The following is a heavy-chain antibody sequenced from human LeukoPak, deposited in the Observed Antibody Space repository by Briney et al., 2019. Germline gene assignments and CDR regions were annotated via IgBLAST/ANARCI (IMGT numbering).Heavy chain of an antibody. CDR2: INPNSGGT. Sequence: ASVKVSCKASGYTFTGYYMHWVRQAPGQGLEWMGWINPNSGGTNYAQKFQGRVTMTRDTSISTAYMELSRLRSDDTAVYYCSRGIRNKYYYGSGSYSRDYWGQGTLVTVSS. D-gene: IGHD3-10*01. CDR1: GYTFTGYY. V-gene: IGHV1-2*02. CDR3: SRGIRNKYYYGSGSYSRDY. J-gene: IGHJ4*02.